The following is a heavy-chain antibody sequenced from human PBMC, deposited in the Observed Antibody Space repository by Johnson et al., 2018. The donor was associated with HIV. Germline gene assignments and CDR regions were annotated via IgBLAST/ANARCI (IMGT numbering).Heavy chain of an antibody. CDR2: INSDGSST. Sequence: VQLVESGGGVVQPGRSLRLSCAASGFTFSSYAMHWVRQAPGKGLVWVSRINSDGSSTSYADSVKGRFTISRDNAKNTLYLQMNSLRAEDTAVYYCARDRSLADAFDIWGQGTMVTVSS. CDR3: ARDRSLADAFDI. D-gene: IGHD5/OR15-5a*01. V-gene: IGHV3-74*01. J-gene: IGHJ3*02. CDR1: GFTFSSYA.